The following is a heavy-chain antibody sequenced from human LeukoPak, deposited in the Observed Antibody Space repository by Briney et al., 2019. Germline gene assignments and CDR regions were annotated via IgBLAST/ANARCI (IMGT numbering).Heavy chain of an antibody. J-gene: IGHJ4*02. CDR2: ISGSGGST. CDR1: GFTFSSYA. Sequence: SGGSLRLSCAASGFTFSSYAMSWVRQAPGKGLEWVSAISGSGGSTYYPDSVKGRFTISRDNSKNTLYLQMNSLRAEDTAVYYCAKQQPYDSSGYSPSWGQGTLVTVSS. CDR3: AKQQPYDSSGYSPS. V-gene: IGHV3-23*01. D-gene: IGHD3-22*01.